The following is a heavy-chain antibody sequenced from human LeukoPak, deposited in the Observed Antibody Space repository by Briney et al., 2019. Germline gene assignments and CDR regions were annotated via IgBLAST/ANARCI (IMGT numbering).Heavy chain of an antibody. CDR1: DLTFITYA. Sequence: PGGSLRLSCAASDLTFITYAMSWVRQAPGKGLEWVSTISGGGDDTYYADSVKGRFTISRDNSKNMLSLQMNSMRVENTAVYYCARDDGVWFGEFSPYFDYWGQGTLVTVSS. CDR2: ISGGGDDT. V-gene: IGHV3-23*01. CDR3: ARDDGVWFGEFSPYFDY. J-gene: IGHJ4*02. D-gene: IGHD3-10*01.